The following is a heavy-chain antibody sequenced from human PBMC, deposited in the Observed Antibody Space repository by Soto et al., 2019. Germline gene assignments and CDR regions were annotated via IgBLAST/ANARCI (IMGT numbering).Heavy chain of an antibody. CDR3: ARESCSSTSCYESALDY. J-gene: IGHJ4*02. CDR2: IIPILGIA. Sequence: QVQLVQSGAEVKKPGSSVKVSCKASGGTFSSYTISWVRQAPGQGLEWMGRIIPILGIANYAQKFQGRVTITADKSTSTAYMVLSSLRSEDTAVYYSARESCSSTSCYESALDYWGQGTLVTVSS. D-gene: IGHD2-2*01. V-gene: IGHV1-69*08. CDR1: GGTFSSYT.